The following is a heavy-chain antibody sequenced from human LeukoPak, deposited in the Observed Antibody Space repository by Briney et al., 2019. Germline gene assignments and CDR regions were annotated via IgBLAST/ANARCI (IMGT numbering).Heavy chain of an antibody. V-gene: IGHV4-4*07. J-gene: IGHJ3*02. D-gene: IGHD1-26*01. CDR1: GGSISSYY. CDR3: ARAPLSGTYYTDAFDI. Sequence: SETLSLTCTVSGGSISSYYWSWIRQPAGKGLEWIGRIYTSGSTNYNPSLKSRVTMSPDKSKNQFSLTLTPVTAADTAVYFCARAPLSGTYYTDAFDIWGQGTMVTVSS. CDR2: IYTSGST.